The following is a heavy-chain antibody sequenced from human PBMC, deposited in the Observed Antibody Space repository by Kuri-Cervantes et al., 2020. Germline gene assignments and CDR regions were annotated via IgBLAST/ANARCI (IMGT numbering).Heavy chain of an antibody. V-gene: IGHV3-48*01. CDR3: ARCGSERCGYFQH. CDR1: GFTFDDYA. J-gene: IGHJ1*01. Sequence: GGSLRLSCAASGFTFDDYAMHWVRQAPGKGLEWVSYISSSSSTIYYADSVKGRFTISRDNAKNSLYLQMNSLRAEDTAVYYCARCGSERCGYFQHWGQGTLVTVSS. CDR2: ISSSSSTI. D-gene: IGHD1-1*01.